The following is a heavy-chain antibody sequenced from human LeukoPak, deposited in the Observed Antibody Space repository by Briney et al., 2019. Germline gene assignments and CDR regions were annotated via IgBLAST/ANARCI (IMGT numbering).Heavy chain of an antibody. D-gene: IGHD3-3*01. CDR1: GYTFTGYY. CDR3: ARTTGSTIFGVVRKIDY. J-gene: IGHJ4*02. V-gene: IGHV1-2*02. CDR2: IKPNSGGT. Sequence: ASVRVSCKASGYTFTGYYMHWVRQAPGQGGECMGWIKPNSGGTNYAQKFQGRVTMTRDTSISTAYMELSRLRSDDTAVYYCARTTGSTIFGVVRKIDYWGQGTLVTVSS.